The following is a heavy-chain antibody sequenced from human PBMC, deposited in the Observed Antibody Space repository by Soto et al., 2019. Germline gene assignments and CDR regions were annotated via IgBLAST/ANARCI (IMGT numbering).Heavy chain of an antibody. CDR2: IIPIFGTA. Sequence: GASVKVCWKDCVGTFSSYAIRWVRQAPGQGLEWMGGIIPIFGTANYAQKFQGRVTITADESTSTAYMELSSLRSEDTAVYYCARRGGYIQYGMDVWGQGTTVTVSS. J-gene: IGHJ6*02. V-gene: IGHV1-69*13. CDR3: ARRGGYIQYGMDV. CDR1: VGTFSSYA. D-gene: IGHD1-26*01.